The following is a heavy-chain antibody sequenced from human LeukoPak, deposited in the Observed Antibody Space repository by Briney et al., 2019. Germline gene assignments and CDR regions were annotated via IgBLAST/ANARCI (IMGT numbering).Heavy chain of an antibody. D-gene: IGHD5-12*01. CDR2: IYYSGST. CDR1: GGSISSSSYY. V-gene: IGHV4-39*01. CDR3: SSLRGYSGYDYSAIDY. Sequence: SETLSLTCTVSGGSISSSSYYWGWICQPPGKGLEWIGSIYYSGSTYYSPSLKSRVTISVDTSKNQFSLKLSSVTAADTAVYYCSSLRGYSGYDYSAIDYWGQGTLVTVSS. J-gene: IGHJ4*02.